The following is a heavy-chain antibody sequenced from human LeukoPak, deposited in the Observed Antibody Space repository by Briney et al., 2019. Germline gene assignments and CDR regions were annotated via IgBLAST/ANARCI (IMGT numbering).Heavy chain of an antibody. CDR3: ARSRDENYYYYGMDV. CDR1: GYTFTGYY. D-gene: IGHD3-10*01. J-gene: IGHJ6*02. V-gene: IGHV1-69*13. Sequence: SVKVSCKASGYTFTGYYMHWVRQAPGQGLEWMGGIIPIFGTANYAQKFQGRVTITADESTSTAYMELSSLRSEDTAVYYCARSRDENYYYYGMDVWGQGTTVTVSS. CDR2: IIPIFGTA.